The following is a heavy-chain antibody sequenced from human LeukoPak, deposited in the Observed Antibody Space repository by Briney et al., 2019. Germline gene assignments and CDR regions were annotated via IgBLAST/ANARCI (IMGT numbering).Heavy chain of an antibody. V-gene: IGHV4-34*01. D-gene: IGHD3-9*01. CDR3: ARVNLWIVTRFLYGRDV. J-gene: IGHJ6*02. CDR2: INHSGSN. Sequence: SETLSLTCAVYGGSFRGFYLSWIRQPPGKGLEWVGEINHSGSNNYNPSLKSRVTISVDTSKNQFSLKLSSVTAADTAVYYCARVNLWIVTRFLYGRDVWGQGTTVSVSS. CDR1: GGSFRGFY.